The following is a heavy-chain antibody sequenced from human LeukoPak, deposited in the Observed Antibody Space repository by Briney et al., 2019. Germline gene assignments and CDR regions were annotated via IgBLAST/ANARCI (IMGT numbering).Heavy chain of an antibody. CDR2: IYYSGST. CDR3: ATTFGPRYSSSWFDY. CDR1: GASIKNYY. Sequence: SETLSLTCTVSGASIKNYYWSWIRQPPGKGLEWIGYIYYSGSTNYNPSLKSRVTISADTSKNQFSLKLSSVTAADTAVYYCATTFGPRYSSSWFDYWGQGTLVTVSS. V-gene: IGHV4-59*01. J-gene: IGHJ4*02. D-gene: IGHD6-13*01.